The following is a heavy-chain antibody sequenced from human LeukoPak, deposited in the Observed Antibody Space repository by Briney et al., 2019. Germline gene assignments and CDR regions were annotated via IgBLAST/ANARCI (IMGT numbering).Heavy chain of an antibody. CDR1: GGSFSGYY. J-gene: IGHJ4*02. CDR3: ARATIVRGVIRHFFDY. Sequence: SETLSLTCAVYGGSFSGYYWSWIRQPPGKGLEWIGEINHSGSTNYNPSLKRRVTISVDTSKNQFSLKLSSLTAADTAVYYFARATIVRGVIRHFFDYWGQGTLVTVSS. D-gene: IGHD3-10*01. V-gene: IGHV4-34*01. CDR2: INHSGST.